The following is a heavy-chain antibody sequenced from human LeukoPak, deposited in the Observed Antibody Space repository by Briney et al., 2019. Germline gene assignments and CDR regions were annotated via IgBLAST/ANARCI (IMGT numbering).Heavy chain of an antibody. CDR3: AEEVGNTYPTFDY. Sequence: GGSLRLSCAASGFTFTSYALSWVRQAPGKGLEWVSAISGSGGGTYYADSVKGRFTISRDNSKNTLYLQMNSLRVEDTAVYYCAEEVGNTYPTFDYWGQGTLVTVSS. D-gene: IGHD1-26*01. J-gene: IGHJ4*02. CDR2: ISGSGGGT. CDR1: GFTFTSYA. V-gene: IGHV3-23*01.